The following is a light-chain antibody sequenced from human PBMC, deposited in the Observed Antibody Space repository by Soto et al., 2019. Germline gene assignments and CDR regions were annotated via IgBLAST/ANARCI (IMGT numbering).Light chain of an antibody. CDR1: QGISNY. J-gene: IGKJ1*01. V-gene: IGKV1-27*01. Sequence: DIQMTQSPSSLSASVGDRVTITCRSSQGISNYLAWYQQKPGELPKLVIYAASILQTGVPSRFSGSGSGTDFSLTISSLQPEDVATYFCQKYNSPPRTFGQGPKV. CDR2: AAS. CDR3: QKYNSPPRT.